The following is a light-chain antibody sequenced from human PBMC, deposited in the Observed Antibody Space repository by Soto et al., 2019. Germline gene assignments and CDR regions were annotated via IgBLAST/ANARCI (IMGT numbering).Light chain of an antibody. V-gene: IGLV2-14*01. CDR3: SSHSDNTSLGA. Sequence: QSALTQPASVSGSPGQSITISCTGTSSDVGGYNYVSWYQQFPGKAPKLIIYDVNNRPSGVSNRFSGSKSGNTASLTISGLHAEDEGDYHCSSHSDNTSLGAFGGGTKLTVL. CDR1: SSDVGGYNY. CDR2: DVN. J-gene: IGLJ3*02.